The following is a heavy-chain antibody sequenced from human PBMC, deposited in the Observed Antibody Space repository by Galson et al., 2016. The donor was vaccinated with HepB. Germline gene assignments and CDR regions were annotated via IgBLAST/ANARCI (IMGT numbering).Heavy chain of an antibody. CDR1: GGSISTSGYY. Sequence: SETLSLTCTVSGGSISTSGYYWGWIRQPPGKGLEWIGSIFYSGTTYYTPSLKSRVTISEDTSKNQFSLKLNSVTAADTAVYFCARHTDNWDFDYWGQGTLVTVSA. J-gene: IGHJ4*02. V-gene: IGHV4-39*01. CDR3: ARHTDNWDFDY. CDR2: IFYSGTT. D-gene: IGHD1-20*01.